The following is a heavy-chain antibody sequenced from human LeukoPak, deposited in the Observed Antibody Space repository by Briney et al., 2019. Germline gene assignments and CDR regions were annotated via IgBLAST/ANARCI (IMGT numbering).Heavy chain of an antibody. D-gene: IGHD3-22*01. CDR1: GFTFSSYW. J-gene: IGHJ4*02. Sequence: GGSLRLSCAASGFTFSSYWMHWVRQAPGKGLGWVSRINSNGGGTTYADSVKGRFTISRDNAKNTLYLQMNSLRAEDTAVYYCARGPDTSGYYIGDHWGQGILVTVSS. CDR2: INSNGGGT. CDR3: ARGPDTSGYYIGDH. V-gene: IGHV3-74*01.